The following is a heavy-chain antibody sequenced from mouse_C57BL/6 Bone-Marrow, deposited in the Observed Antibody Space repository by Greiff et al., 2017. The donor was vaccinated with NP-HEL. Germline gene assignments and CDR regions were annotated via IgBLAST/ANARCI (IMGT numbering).Heavy chain of an antibody. J-gene: IGHJ3*01. CDR1: GYTFTSYG. CDR3: ARNYAGFAY. Sequence: VKLMESGAELARPGASVKLSCKASGYTFTSYGISWVKQRTGQGLEWIGEIYPRSGNTYYNEKFKGKATLTADKSSSTAYMELRSLTSEDSAVYFCARNYAGFAYWGQGTLVTVSA. CDR2: IYPRSGNT. V-gene: IGHV1-81*01. D-gene: IGHD1-1*01.